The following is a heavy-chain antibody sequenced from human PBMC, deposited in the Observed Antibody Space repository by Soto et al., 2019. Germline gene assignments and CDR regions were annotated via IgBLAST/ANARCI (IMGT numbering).Heavy chain of an antibody. CDR3: ARSSRGYSYGYDAFDI. D-gene: IGHD5-18*01. V-gene: IGHV3-33*01. J-gene: IGHJ3*02. CDR1: GFTFSSYG. Sequence: QVQLVESGGGMVQPGRSLRLSCAASGFTFSSYGMHWVRQAPGKGLEWVAVIWYDGSNKYYADSVKGRFTISRDNSKNTLYLQMNSLRAEDTAVYYCARSSRGYSYGYDAFDIWGQGTMVTVSS. CDR2: IWYDGSNK.